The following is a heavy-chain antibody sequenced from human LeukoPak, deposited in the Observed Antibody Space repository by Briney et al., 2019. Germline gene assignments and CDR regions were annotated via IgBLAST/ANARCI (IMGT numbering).Heavy chain of an antibody. CDR3: AKDASIEYSSSSYFDY. CDR1: GFTVSSNY. V-gene: IGHV3-66*01. Sequence: GGSLRLSCAASGFTVSSNYMSWVRQAPGNGLEWVSVIYSGGSTYYADSVKGRFTISRDNSKNTLYLQMNSLRAEDTAVYYCAKDASIEYSSSSYFDYWGQGTLVTVSS. D-gene: IGHD6-6*01. J-gene: IGHJ4*02. CDR2: IYSGGST.